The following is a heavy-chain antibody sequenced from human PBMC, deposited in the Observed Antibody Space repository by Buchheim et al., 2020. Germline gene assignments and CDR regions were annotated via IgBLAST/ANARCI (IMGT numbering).Heavy chain of an antibody. J-gene: IGHJ6*02. CDR3: AKDWANSGMDV. D-gene: IGHD3-16*01. Sequence: QVQLVESGGGVVQPGRSLRLSCVVSGFTFRTYGMYWVRQAPGKGLEWLAVISYDGNNKYYADSVKGRFTIYRDNSKKTLYLQIHSLRADDTAVYYCAKDWANSGMDVWGQGTT. V-gene: IGHV3-30*18. CDR1: GFTFRTYG. CDR2: ISYDGNNK.